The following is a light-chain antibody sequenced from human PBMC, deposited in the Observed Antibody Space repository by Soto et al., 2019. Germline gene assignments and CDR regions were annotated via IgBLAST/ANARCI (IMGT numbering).Light chain of an antibody. Sequence: EIVMTQSPDTLSLSPGERATLSCRPSQSVSSSYLAWYQQKPGQAPRLLIYDASSRATGIPDRFSGSGSGTDFTLTISRLEPEDFAVYYCQQYGSSPPITFGQGTLLEV. V-gene: IGKV3-20*01. CDR3: QQYGSSPPIT. CDR1: QSVSSSY. CDR2: DAS. J-gene: IGKJ5*01.